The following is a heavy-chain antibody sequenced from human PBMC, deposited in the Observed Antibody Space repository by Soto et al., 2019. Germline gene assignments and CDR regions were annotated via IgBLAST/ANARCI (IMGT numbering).Heavy chain of an antibody. Sequence: SETLSLTCTVSGGSISSGDYYWSWIRQPPGKGLEWIGYIYYSGSTYYNPSLKSRVTISVDTSKNQFSLKLSSVTAADTAVYYCAREVRGVIITKFDYWGQGTLVTVSS. CDR1: GGSISSGDYY. D-gene: IGHD3-10*01. J-gene: IGHJ4*02. V-gene: IGHV4-30-4*01. CDR3: AREVRGVIITKFDY. CDR2: IYYSGST.